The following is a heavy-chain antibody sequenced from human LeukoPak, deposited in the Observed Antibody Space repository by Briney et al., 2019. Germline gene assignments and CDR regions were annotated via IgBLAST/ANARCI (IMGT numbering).Heavy chain of an antibody. CDR2: ISAYNGNT. J-gene: IGHJ4*02. CDR3: ARKKYCPGGICYHSHFDY. Sequence: ASVKVSCKASGYTFTSYGISWVRQAPGQGLEWMGWISAYNGNTNYAQKLQGRVTMTTDTSTSTAYMELRSLRSDDTAVYYCARKKYCPGGICYHSHFDYWGQGTLVAVSS. CDR1: GYTFTSYG. D-gene: IGHD2-8*02. V-gene: IGHV1-18*01.